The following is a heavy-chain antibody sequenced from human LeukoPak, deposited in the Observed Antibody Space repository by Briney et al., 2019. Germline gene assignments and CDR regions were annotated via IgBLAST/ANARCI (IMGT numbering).Heavy chain of an antibody. CDR1: GFTFSSYA. J-gene: IGHJ4*02. V-gene: IGHV3-64*01. CDR2: ISSNGGST. D-gene: IGHD6-6*01. Sequence: GGTLRLSCAASGFTFSSYAMHWVRQAPGKGLEYVSAISSNGGSTYYANSVKGRFTISRDNSKNTLYLQMGSLRAEDMAVYYCARWGQLAFDYWGQGTLVTVSS. CDR3: ARWGQLAFDY.